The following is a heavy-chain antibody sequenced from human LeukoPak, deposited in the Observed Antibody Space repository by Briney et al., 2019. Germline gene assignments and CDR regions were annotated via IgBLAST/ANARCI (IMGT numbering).Heavy chain of an antibody. Sequence: SETLSLTCAVYGGSFSGYYWSWIRQPPGKGLEWNGEINHSGSTNYNPSLKSRVTISVDTSKNQFSLKLSSVTAADTAVYYCARVGQQLACSHGLFDPWGQGTLVTVSS. V-gene: IGHV4-34*01. CDR1: GGSFSGYY. CDR3: ARVGQQLACSHGLFDP. J-gene: IGHJ5*02. CDR2: INHSGST. D-gene: IGHD6-13*01.